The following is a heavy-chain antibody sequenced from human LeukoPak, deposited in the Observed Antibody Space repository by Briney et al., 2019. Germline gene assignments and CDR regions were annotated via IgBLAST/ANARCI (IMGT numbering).Heavy chain of an antibody. V-gene: IGHV5-51*01. Sequence: GESLKISCKGSGYGFTSDWIGWLRQMPGKGLEWMGIIYPGDSDTRYSPSFQGQVTIPADKSISTAYMQWSSLKASDTAMYYCARRVGHGSGSYYNHFDYWGQGTLVTVSS. CDR1: GYGFTSDW. CDR2: IYPGDSDT. J-gene: IGHJ4*02. D-gene: IGHD3-10*01. CDR3: ARRVGHGSGSYYNHFDY.